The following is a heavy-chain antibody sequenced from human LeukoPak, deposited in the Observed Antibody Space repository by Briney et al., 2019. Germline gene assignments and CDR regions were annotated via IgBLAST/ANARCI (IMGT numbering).Heavy chain of an antibody. Sequence: GGSLRLSCAASGFSVSDNYMGWVRQTPEKGLEWVSVIYSGDTTYYADSVKGRFTISRDNSENTLSLQMNSLRGEDTAVYYCAKEGLGAAAGTFDCWGQGTLVTVSS. J-gene: IGHJ4*02. CDR3: AKEGLGAAAGTFDC. V-gene: IGHV3-53*01. D-gene: IGHD6-13*01. CDR2: IYSGDTT. CDR1: GFSVSDNY.